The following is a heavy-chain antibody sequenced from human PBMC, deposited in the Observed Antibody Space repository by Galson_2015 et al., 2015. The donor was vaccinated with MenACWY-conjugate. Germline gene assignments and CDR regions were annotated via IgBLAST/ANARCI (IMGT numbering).Heavy chain of an antibody. Sequence: SLRLSCAASGFTFNNFAMSWVRQAPGKGLEWVSTLSGDGGSTYHADSVKGRFTISRDNSKNTLYLQMNSLRAEDTAIYYCAKDLQRSSGWVNHYFDCWAGESWSPSP. D-gene: IGHD6-19*01. CDR2: LSGDGGST. CDR3: AKDLQRSSGWVNHYFDC. CDR1: GFTFNNFA. V-gene: IGHV3-23*01. J-gene: IGHJ4*02.